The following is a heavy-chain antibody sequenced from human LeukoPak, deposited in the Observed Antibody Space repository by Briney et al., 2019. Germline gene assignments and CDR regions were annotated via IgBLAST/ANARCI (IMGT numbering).Heavy chain of an antibody. CDR2: IHTSGST. D-gene: IGHD5-18*01. V-gene: IGHV4-61*02. CDR1: GGSISSGGSS. CDR3: ARVGNTTMDSFDY. Sequence: SETLSLTCTVSGGSISSGGSSWSWIRQPAGKGLKWIGRIHTSGSTNYNPSLKSRVTISVDTSKNQFSLKLSSVTAADTAVYYCARVGNTTMDSFDYWGQGTLVTVSS. J-gene: IGHJ4*02.